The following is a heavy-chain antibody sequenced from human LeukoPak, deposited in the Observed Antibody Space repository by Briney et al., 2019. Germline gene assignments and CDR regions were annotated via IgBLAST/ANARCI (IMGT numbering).Heavy chain of an antibody. D-gene: IGHD5-18*01. CDR3: ARDPGRGYTYGYGFDY. V-gene: IGHV3-33*01. CDR1: RFTFSNYG. J-gene: IGHJ4*02. CDR2: IWYDGSNK. Sequence: GGSLRLSCAASRFTFSNYGMHWVRQAPGKGLEWVAVIWYDGSNKYCADSVKGRFTISRDNSKNTLYLQMNSLRAEDTAVYYCARDPGRGYTYGYGFDYWGQGTLVTVSS.